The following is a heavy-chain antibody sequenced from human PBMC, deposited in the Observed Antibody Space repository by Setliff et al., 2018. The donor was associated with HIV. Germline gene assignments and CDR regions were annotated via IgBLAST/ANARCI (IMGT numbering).Heavy chain of an antibody. CDR1: GFSFSVFA. V-gene: IGHV3-23*01. CDR3: ARGGYDILTGFDY. Sequence: PGGSLRLSCAASGFSFSVFAMSWVRQAPGKGLEWVSAISGSGGSTYYADSVKGRFTVSRDNSKNTLYLQMNSLRAEDTAVYYCARGGYDILTGFDYWGQGTLVTVSS. CDR2: ISGSGGST. J-gene: IGHJ4*02. D-gene: IGHD3-9*01.